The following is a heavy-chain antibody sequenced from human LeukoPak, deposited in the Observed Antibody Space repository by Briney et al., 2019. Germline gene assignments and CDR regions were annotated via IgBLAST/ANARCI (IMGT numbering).Heavy chain of an antibody. CDR2: IYYSGST. CDR1: GGSISSYY. CDR3: ARYSNAYAGARWFDH. J-gene: IGHJ5*02. Sequence: LETLSLPCTVSGGSISSYYWSWIRQPPGKELEWIGYIYYSGSTNYNPSLKSRVTISVDTSKNQFSLILSSVTAADTAVYYCARYSNAYAGARWFDHWGQGTMVTVSS. D-gene: IGHD2-21*01. V-gene: IGHV4-59*01.